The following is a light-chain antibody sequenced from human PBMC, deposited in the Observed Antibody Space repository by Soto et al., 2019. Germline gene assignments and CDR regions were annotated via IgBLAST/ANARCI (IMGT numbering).Light chain of an antibody. Sequence: QSALTQPTSVSEAPRQRVTGSGSGSTSNIGNNAVNWYQQLPGKAPKLLIYYDDLLPSGVSDRFSGSKSGTSASLAISGLQSEDEADYYCASWDDSLNGYVFGTGTKVTVL. CDR3: ASWDDSLNGYV. V-gene: IGLV1-36*01. CDR1: TSNIGNNA. J-gene: IGLJ1*01. CDR2: YDD.